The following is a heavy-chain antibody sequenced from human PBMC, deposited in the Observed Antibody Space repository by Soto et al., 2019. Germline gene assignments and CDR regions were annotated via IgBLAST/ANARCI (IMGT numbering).Heavy chain of an antibody. J-gene: IGHJ6*02. CDR1: GGSFSAYY. CDR3: ARQRPTDGRWEFANYYGMDV. D-gene: IGHD1-26*01. CDR2: IIHSEST. V-gene: IGHV4-34*12. Sequence: SETLSLTCAVYGGSFSAYYWSWVRQPPGKGLEWIGEIIHSESTKYNPSLKSRVTISVDTSKNQLSLKLSSVTAADTAVYYCARQRPTDGRWEFANYYGMDVWGQGTPVTVSS.